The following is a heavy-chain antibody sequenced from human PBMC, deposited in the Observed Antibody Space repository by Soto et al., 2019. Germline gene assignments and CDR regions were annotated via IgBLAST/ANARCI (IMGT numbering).Heavy chain of an antibody. J-gene: IGHJ5*02. V-gene: IGHV4-59*12. CDR2: IYYSGST. CDR1: GCSISSYY. CDR3: ARAPTP. Sequence: LTCTVSGCSISSYYWSWIRQPPGKGLEWIGYIYYSGSTYYNPSLKSRVTISVDTSKNQFSLKLSSVTAADTAVYYCARAPTPWGQGTLVTAPQ.